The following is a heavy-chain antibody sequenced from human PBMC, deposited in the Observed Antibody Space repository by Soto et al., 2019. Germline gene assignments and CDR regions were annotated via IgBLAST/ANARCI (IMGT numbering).Heavy chain of an antibody. CDR1: DGSFSGYY. Sequence: SVTLSVTYAVYDGSFSGYYWTCIRQPPGTGLEWIGEINHSGSTNYNPSLKSRVTISVDTSKNQFSLKLSSVTAADTAVYYCARGPDYCSSTSCYLRPFEYWGQGTLVTVSS. CDR3: ARGPDYCSSTSCYLRPFEY. J-gene: IGHJ4*02. D-gene: IGHD2-2*01. CDR2: INHSGST. V-gene: IGHV4-34*01.